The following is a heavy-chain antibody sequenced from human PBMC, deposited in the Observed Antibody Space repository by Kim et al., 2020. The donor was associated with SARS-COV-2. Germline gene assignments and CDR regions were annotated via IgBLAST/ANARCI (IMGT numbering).Heavy chain of an antibody. Sequence: GGSLRLSCAASGFSFSNYWMSWVRQAPGKGLEWVANTKEDGSESYYVDSVKGRFHIFRDNAKNSLYLQMSSLRAEDTAIYYCARMMPDSAYRASDFWGQGTLVTVS. D-gene: IGHD3-22*01. CDR2: TKEDGSES. CDR3: ARMMPDSAYRASDF. CDR1: GFSFSNYW. J-gene: IGHJ4*02. V-gene: IGHV3-7*03.